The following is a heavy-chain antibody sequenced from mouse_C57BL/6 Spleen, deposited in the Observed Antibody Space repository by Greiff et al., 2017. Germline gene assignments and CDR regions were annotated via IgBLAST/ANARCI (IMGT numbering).Heavy chain of an antibody. D-gene: IGHD3-1*01. V-gene: IGHV14-2*01. J-gene: IGHJ3*01. Sequence: VQLKQSGAELVKPGASVMLSCTASGFNIKDYYMHWVKQRTEQGLERIGRIDPEDGGTKSAPQFLGKPTITADTSSNTAYLQLSSLASEDTAVCYCALAETKAYWGQGTLVTVSA. CDR1: GFNIKDYY. CDR3: ALAETKAY. CDR2: IDPEDGGT.